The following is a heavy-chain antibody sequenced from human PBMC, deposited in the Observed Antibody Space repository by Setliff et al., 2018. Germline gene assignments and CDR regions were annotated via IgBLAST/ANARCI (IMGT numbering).Heavy chain of an antibody. J-gene: IGHJ4*02. CDR1: GYSISSGYY. V-gene: IGHV4-38-2*01. Sequence: NPSETLSLTCAVSGYSISSGYYWGWIRQPPGKGLEWIGSIFHSGSTYYNPSLKSRVTISVDTSKDQFSLRLSSVTAADTAVYYRARWTYSSGTGWGRGTLVTVSS. CDR3: ARWTYSSGTG. D-gene: IGHD6-19*01. CDR2: IFHSGST.